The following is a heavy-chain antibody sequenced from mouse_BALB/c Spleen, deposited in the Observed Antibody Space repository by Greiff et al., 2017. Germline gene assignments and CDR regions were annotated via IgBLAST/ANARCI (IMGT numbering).Heavy chain of an antibody. Sequence: VQLKQSGGDLVKPGGSLKLSCAASGFTFSSYGMSWVRQTPDKRLEWVATISSGGSYTYYPDSVKGRFTISRDNAKNTLYLQMSSLKSEDTAMYYCARISDYWGQGTTLTVSS. J-gene: IGHJ2*01. CDR2: ISSGGSYT. V-gene: IGHV5-6*01. CDR1: GFTFSSYG. CDR3: ARISDY.